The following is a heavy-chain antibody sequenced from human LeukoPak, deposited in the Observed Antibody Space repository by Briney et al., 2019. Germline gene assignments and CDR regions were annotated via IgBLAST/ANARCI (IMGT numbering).Heavy chain of an antibody. D-gene: IGHD5-18*01. CDR2: ISAYNGNT. V-gene: IGHV1-18*01. CDR3: ARTNTWIQLWFGYYFDY. J-gene: IGHJ4*02. CDR1: GYTFTSYG. Sequence: ASVKVSCKASGYTFTSYGISWVRQAPGQGLEWMGWISAYNGNTNCAQKLQGRVTMTTDTSTSTAYMELRSLRSDDTAVYYCARTNTWIQLWFGYYFDYWGQGTLVTVSS.